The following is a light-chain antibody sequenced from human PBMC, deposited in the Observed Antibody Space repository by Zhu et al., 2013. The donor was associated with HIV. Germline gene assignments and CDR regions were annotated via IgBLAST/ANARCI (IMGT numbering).Light chain of an antibody. J-gene: IGKJ4*01. V-gene: IGKV3D-15*01. CDR2: GTS. CDR3: QQYNIWPLT. Sequence: TQSPVTLSLSPGERATLSCRASRTIDDTFLAWYQQRPGQPPRLLIYGTSQRATGIPDRFSGSGSGAEFTLTISSLQSEDFAVYYCQQYNIWPLTFGGGTKVEIK. CDR1: RTIDDT.